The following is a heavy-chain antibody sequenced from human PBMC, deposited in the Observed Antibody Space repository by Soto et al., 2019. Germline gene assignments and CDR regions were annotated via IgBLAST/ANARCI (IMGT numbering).Heavy chain of an antibody. V-gene: IGHV1-46*01. Sequence: ASVKVSCKASEYTFTSYYMHWVRQAPGQGLEWMGIINPSGGSTSYAQKFQGRVTMTRDTSTNTVYMELGSLRSEDTAVYYCARGYSNNCSDNRCFLGYLDYWGQGTLVTVSS. J-gene: IGHJ4*02. CDR1: EYTFTSYY. D-gene: IGHD2-15*01. CDR3: ARGYSNNCSDNRCFLGYLDY. CDR2: INPSGGST.